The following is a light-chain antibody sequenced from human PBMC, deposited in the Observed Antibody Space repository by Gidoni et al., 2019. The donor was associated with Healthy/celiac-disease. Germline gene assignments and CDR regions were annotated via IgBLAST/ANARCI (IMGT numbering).Light chain of an antibody. V-gene: IGKV1-39*01. CDR2: AAS. Sequence: DIKMTQSPSSLSASVGDRVTITCRASQSISSYLNWYQQKPGKAPKLLIYAASSLQSGVPSRFSGSGSGTDFTLTISSLQPEDFATYYCQQSYSTFRTFGQGTKVEIK. J-gene: IGKJ1*01. CDR1: QSISSY. CDR3: QQSYSTFRT.